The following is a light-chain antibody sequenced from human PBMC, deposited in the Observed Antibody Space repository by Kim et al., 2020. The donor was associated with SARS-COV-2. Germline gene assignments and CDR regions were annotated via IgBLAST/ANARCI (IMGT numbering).Light chain of an antibody. J-gene: IGLJ3*02. CDR3: YSAADNRGV. Sequence: SYELTQPSSVSVSPGQTARITCSGDVLAKKYARWFQQKPGQAPVLVIYKDSERPSGIPERFSGSSSGTTVTLTISGAQVEDEADYYCYSAADNRGVFGGGPKLTVL. V-gene: IGLV3-27*01. CDR2: KDS. CDR1: VLAKKY.